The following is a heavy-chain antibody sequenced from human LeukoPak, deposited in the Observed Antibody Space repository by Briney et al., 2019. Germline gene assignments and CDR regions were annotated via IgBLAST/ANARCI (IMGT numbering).Heavy chain of an antibody. CDR3: ARVEYSSSSLTNDAFDI. D-gene: IGHD6-6*01. Sequence: SETLSLTCTVSGGSISSYYWGWIRQPPGKGLEWIRSIYYSGSTYYNPSLKSRVTISVDTSKNQFSLKLSSVTAADTAVYYCARVEYSSSSLTNDAFDIWGQGTMVTVSS. J-gene: IGHJ3*02. V-gene: IGHV4-39*07. CDR1: GGSISSYY. CDR2: IYYSGST.